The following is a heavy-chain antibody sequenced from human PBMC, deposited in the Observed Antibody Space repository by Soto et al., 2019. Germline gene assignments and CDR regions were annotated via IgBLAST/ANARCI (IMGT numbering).Heavy chain of an antibody. CDR3: AREGGGGYTFDY. CDR2: IWYDASNK. J-gene: IGHJ4*02. Sequence: GGSLSLSSAASGVTFSSYEIHLVRQASCQWLEWVAGIWYDASNKYDADSGKGRFTISRDNYKNTLYLQMNSLRAEDTAVYYCAREGGGGYTFDYWGKGP. V-gene: IGHV3-33*01. CDR1: GVTFSSYE. D-gene: IGHD1-26*01.